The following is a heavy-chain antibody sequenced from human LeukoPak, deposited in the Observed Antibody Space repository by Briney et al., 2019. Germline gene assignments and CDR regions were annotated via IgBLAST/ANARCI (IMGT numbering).Heavy chain of an antibody. V-gene: IGHV3-30-3*01. J-gene: IGHJ4*02. CDR1: GFTFSSYA. CDR3: ARAKYDFWSGYYTGIGSY. Sequence: GRSLRLSCAASGFTFSSYAMHWVRQAPGKGLEWVAVISYDGSNKYYADSVKGRFTISRDNSKNTLYLRMNSLRAEDTAVYYSARAKYDFWSGYYTGIGSYWGQGTLVTVSS. CDR2: ISYDGSNK. D-gene: IGHD3-3*01.